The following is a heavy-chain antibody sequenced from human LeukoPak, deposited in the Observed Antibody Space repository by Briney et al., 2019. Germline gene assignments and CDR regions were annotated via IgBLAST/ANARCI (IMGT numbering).Heavy chain of an antibody. V-gene: IGHV3-23*01. J-gene: IGHJ4*02. CDR1: GFPFSSYA. CDR3: AKDGHYYDSSGYSPSGY. Sequence: GSLRLSCAASGFPFSSYAMSWVRQAPGKGLEWGSAISGSGGSTYYADSVKGRFTISRDNSKNTLYLQMNSLRAEDTAVYYCAKDGHYYDSSGYSPSGYWGQGTLVTVSS. CDR2: ISGSGGST. D-gene: IGHD3-22*01.